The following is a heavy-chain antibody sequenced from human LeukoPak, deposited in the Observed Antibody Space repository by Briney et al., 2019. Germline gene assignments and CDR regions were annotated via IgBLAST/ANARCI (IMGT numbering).Heavy chain of an antibody. Sequence: SVKVSCKASGGTFSSYAISWVRQAPGQGLEWMGGIIPIFGTANYAQKSQGRVTITADESTSTAYMELSSLRSEDTAVYYCARTRGYSYGDPFDYWGQGTLVTVSS. CDR3: ARTRGYSYGDPFDY. J-gene: IGHJ4*02. V-gene: IGHV1-69*13. CDR2: IIPIFGTA. CDR1: GGTFSSYA. D-gene: IGHD5-18*01.